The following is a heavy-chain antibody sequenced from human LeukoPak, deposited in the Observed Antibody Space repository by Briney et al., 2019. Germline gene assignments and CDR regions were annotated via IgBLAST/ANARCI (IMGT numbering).Heavy chain of an antibody. V-gene: IGHV3-49*04. CDR2: IRSKAYGGTT. CDR3: TRAREGYDILTGYSL. D-gene: IGHD3-9*01. Sequence: GRSLRLTCTASGFTFGDYAMSWVRQAPGKGLEWVGFIRSKAYGGTTEYAASVKGRFTISRDDSKSIAYLQMNSLKTEYTAVYYCTRAREGYDILTGYSLWGQGTLVTVSS. CDR1: GFTFGDYA. J-gene: IGHJ4*02.